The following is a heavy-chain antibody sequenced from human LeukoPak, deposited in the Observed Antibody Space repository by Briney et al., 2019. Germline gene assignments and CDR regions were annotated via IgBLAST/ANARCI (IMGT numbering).Heavy chain of an antibody. V-gene: IGHV4-59*01. CDR2: IYYSGST. CDR1: GGSISSYY. J-gene: IGHJ2*01. CDR3: ARGAYYYDSSGYYYGRYFDL. Sequence: PSETLSLTCTVSGGSISSYYWSWIRQPPGKGLEWIGYIYYSGSTNYNPSLKSRVTISVDTSKNQFSLKLSSVTTADTAVYYCARGAYYYDSSGYYYGRYFDLWGRGTLVTVSS. D-gene: IGHD3-22*01.